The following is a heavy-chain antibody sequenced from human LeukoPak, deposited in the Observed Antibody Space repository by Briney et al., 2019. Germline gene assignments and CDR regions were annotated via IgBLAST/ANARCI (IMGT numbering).Heavy chain of an antibody. V-gene: IGHV3-48*04. Sequence: GGSLRLSCAASGFIFSSFAMNWVRQAPGKGLEWVSYISSSGSTIYYADSVKGRFTISRDNAKNSLYLQMNSLRAEDTAVYYCATLSTYYVFYWGQGTLVTVSS. D-gene: IGHD3-16*01. CDR2: ISSSGSTI. J-gene: IGHJ4*02. CDR3: ATLSTYYVFY. CDR1: GFIFSSFA.